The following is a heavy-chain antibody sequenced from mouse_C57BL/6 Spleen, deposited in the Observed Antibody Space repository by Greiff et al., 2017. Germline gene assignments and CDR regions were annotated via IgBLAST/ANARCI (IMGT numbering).Heavy chain of an antibody. D-gene: IGHD1-1*01. CDR3: TREGITTVVGYCDV. V-gene: IGHV1-15*01. Sequence: VQLQQSGAELVRPGASVTLSCKASGYTFTDYEMHWVKQTPVHGLEWIGAIDPETGGTAYNQKFKGKAILTADKSSSTAYMELRSLTSEDSAVYYCTREGITTVVGYCDVWGTGTTVTVSS. J-gene: IGHJ1*03. CDR2: IDPETGGT. CDR1: GYTFTDYE.